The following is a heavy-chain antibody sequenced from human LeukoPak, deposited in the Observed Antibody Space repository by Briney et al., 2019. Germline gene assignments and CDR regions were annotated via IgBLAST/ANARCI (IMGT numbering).Heavy chain of an antibody. V-gene: IGHV3-33*01. CDR2: IWYDGSNK. CDR1: GFTFSSYG. D-gene: IGHD6-19*01. CDR3: ARVEGSGWPYAFDI. J-gene: IGHJ3*02. Sequence: GRSLRLSCAASGFTFSSYGMHWVRQAPGKGLEWVAFIWYDGSNKYYGDSVKGRFTISRDNSKNTLYLQMNSLRAEDTAVYYCARVEGSGWPYAFDIWGQGTMVTVSS.